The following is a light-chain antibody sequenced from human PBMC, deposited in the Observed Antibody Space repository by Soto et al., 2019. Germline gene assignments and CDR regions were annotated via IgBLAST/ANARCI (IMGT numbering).Light chain of an antibody. V-gene: IGLV2-8*01. CDR1: SNDVGGYNY. J-gene: IGLJ1*01. CDR2: EVS. CDR3: SSYAGSNNYV. Sequence: QSVLTQPPSASGSPGQSATISCTVTSNDVGGYNYVSWYQQHPGKAPKLMIYEVSKRPSGVPDRFSGSKSGNTASLTVSGLQAEDEADYYCSSYAGSNNYVFGTGTKVTVL.